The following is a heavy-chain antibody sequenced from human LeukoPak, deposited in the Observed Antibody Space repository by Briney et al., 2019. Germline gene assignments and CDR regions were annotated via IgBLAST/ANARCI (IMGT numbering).Heavy chain of an antibody. J-gene: IGHJ4*02. V-gene: IGHV3-53*01. D-gene: IGHD3-9*01. CDR1: GFTISSYY. CDR2: IYHSGNT. CDR3: ARVRVTGYSNFAY. Sequence: PGGSLRLSCAASGFTISSYYMAWVRQAPGKGLEWVSVIYHSGNTDYADSVKGRFTISRDNSKNTVYLQMSSLRAEDTAVYYCARVRVTGYSNFAYWSQGTLVTVSS.